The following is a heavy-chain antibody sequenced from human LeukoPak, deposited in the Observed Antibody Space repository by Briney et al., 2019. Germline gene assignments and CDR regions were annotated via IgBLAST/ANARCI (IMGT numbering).Heavy chain of an antibody. Sequence: GGSLRLSCAASGFTFSSYSMNWVRQAPGKGLEWVSSISSSSSYIYYADSVKGRFTISRDNAKNSLYLQMNSLKTEDTAVYYCTRAGRNWCFDYWGQGTLVTVNS. CDR2: ISSSSSYI. CDR1: GFTFSSYS. V-gene: IGHV3-21*03. CDR3: TRAGRNWCFDY. D-gene: IGHD2-8*02. J-gene: IGHJ4*02.